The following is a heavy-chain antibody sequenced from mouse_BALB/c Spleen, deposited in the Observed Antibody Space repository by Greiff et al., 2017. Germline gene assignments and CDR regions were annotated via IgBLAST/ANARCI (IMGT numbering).Heavy chain of an antibody. D-gene: IGHD4-1*01. CDR1: GFTFSSYG. J-gene: IGHJ4*01. Sequence: VQLQQSGGGLVQPGGSLKLSCAASGFTFSSYGMSWVRQTPDKRLELVATINSNGGSTYYPDSVKGRFTISRDNAKNTLYLQMSSLKSEDTAMYYCARGELGRGYYYTMDYWGQGTSVTVSS. CDR2: INSNGGST. V-gene: IGHV5-6-3*01. CDR3: ARGELGRGYYYTMDY.